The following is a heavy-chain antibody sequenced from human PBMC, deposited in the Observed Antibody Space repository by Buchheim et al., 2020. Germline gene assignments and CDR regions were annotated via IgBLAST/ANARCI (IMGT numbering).Heavy chain of an antibody. D-gene: IGHD2-2*01. CDR2: IYYSGST. J-gene: IGHJ4*02. CDR3: ARGVYCSSTSCYHPFDY. Sequence: QLQLQESGPGLVKPSETLSLTCTVSGGSISSSSYYWGWIRQPPGKGLEWIGSIYYSGSTYYNPSLKSRVTNSVDTSKNQFSLKLSSVTAADTAVYYCARGVYCSSTSCYHPFDYWGQGTL. V-gene: IGHV4-39*01. CDR1: GGSISSSSYY.